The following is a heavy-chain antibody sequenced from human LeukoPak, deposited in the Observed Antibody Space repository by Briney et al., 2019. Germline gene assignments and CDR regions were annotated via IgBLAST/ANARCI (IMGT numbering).Heavy chain of an antibody. V-gene: IGHV4-31*03. J-gene: IGHJ4*02. Sequence: SETLSLTCTASGGSISSGGYYWSWIRQHPGKGLEWIGYIYYSGSTYYNPSLKSRATISVDTSKNQFSLKLSSVTAADTAVYYCARDVRYSSSSQFDYWGQGTLVTVSS. CDR3: ARDVRYSSSSQFDY. CDR2: IYYSGST. D-gene: IGHD6-6*01. CDR1: GGSISSGGYY.